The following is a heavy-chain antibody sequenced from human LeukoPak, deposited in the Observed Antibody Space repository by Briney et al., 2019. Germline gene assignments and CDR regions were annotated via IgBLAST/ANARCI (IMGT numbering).Heavy chain of an antibody. Sequence: PGGSLRLSCAASGFTFSSYEMNWVRQAPGKGLEWVSYISSSGSTIYYADSVKGRFTISRDNAKNSLYLQMTSLRAEDTAVYYCARAPQYLNKFEYWGQGTLVTVSS. D-gene: IGHD1/OR15-1a*01. CDR1: GFTFSSYE. CDR2: ISSSGSTI. CDR3: ARAPQYLNKFEY. J-gene: IGHJ4*02. V-gene: IGHV3-48*03.